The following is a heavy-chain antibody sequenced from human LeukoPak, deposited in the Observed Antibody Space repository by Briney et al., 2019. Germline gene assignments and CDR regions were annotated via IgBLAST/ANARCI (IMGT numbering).Heavy chain of an antibody. J-gene: IGHJ6*02. D-gene: IGHD3-22*01. CDR1: GGSINYYY. CDR2: IYYSGST. V-gene: IGHV4-59*12. Sequence: SETLSLTCTVSGGSINYYYWMWIRQPPGKGLEWIGYIYYSGSTYYNPSLKSRVTISVDTSKNQFSLKLSSVTAADTAVYYCATSSERGYHQLYGMDVWGQGTTVTVSS. CDR3: ATSSERGYHQLYGMDV.